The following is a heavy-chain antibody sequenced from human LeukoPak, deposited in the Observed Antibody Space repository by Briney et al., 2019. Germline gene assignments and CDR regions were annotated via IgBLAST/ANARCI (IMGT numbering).Heavy chain of an antibody. V-gene: IGHV3-23*01. J-gene: IGHJ4*02. D-gene: IGHD2-21*01. Sequence: GGSLRLSCAASGFTFSSYAMSWVRQAPGKGLEWVSAISGSGGSTYYADSVKGRFTISRDNSKNTLYLQMNSLRAEDTAVYYCAKDEIVVVIATQGSFDYWGQETLVTVSS. CDR3: AKDEIVVVIATQGSFDY. CDR1: GFTFSSYA. CDR2: ISGSGGST.